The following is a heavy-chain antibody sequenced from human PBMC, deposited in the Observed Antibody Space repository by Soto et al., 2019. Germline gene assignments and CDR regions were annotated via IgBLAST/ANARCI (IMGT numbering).Heavy chain of an antibody. Sequence: PSETLSLTCTVSGCSISTSSYYWGWIRQPPGKGLEWIGSIYYSGSTYYNPSLKSRVTISVDTSKNQFSLKLSSVTAADTAVYYCAAITMVRGVISYYGMDVWGQGTTVT. CDR1: GCSISTSSYY. CDR3: AAITMVRGVISYYGMDV. D-gene: IGHD3-10*01. CDR2: IYYSGST. V-gene: IGHV4-39*01. J-gene: IGHJ6*02.